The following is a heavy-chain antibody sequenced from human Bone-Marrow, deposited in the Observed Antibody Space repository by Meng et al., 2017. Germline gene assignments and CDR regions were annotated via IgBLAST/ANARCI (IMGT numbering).Heavy chain of an antibody. J-gene: IGHJ4*02. V-gene: IGHV3-15*01. CDR3: ATGAAAADH. CDR1: GLSFTDAW. CDR2: IKRNSDGGTI. D-gene: IGHD6-13*01. Sequence: EVRLVGSGGGLVKPGGSLRLSCVASGLSFTDAWMSWVRQAPGKGLEWVGRIKRNSDGGTIDYAAPVKGRFTISRDDSKNTLYLQMDSLITEDTAVYFCATGAAAADHWGQGTLVTVSS.